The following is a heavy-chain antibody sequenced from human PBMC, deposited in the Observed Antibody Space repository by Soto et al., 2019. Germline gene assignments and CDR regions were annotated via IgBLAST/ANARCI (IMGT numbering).Heavy chain of an antibody. V-gene: IGHV1-18*01. J-gene: IGHJ5*02. CDR3: ARDWYCSGGTCYDCIDP. CDR2: ISGDNDNP. Sequence: ASVKVSCKASGYSFTSYGISWVRQAPGQGLEWMGWISGDNDNPRYAQKLQGRVTMTTDTSTSTAYMELRSLRSDDTAVYYCARDWYCSGGTCYDCIDPRGQGTLVTVSS. D-gene: IGHD2-15*01. CDR1: GYSFTSYG.